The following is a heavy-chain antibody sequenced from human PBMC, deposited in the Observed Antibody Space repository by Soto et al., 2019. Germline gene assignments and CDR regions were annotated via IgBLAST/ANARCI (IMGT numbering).Heavy chain of an antibody. CDR2: IIPILGIA. CDR1: GGTFSSYT. V-gene: IGHV1-69*08. Sequence: QVQLVQSGAEVKKPGSSVKVSCKASGGTFSSYTISWVRQAPGQGLEWMGRIIPILGIANYAQKSQGRVTITADKSTSTAYMELSSLRSEDTAVYYCAREGSSYGMDVWGQGTTVTVSS. D-gene: IGHD1-26*01. CDR3: AREGSSYGMDV. J-gene: IGHJ6*02.